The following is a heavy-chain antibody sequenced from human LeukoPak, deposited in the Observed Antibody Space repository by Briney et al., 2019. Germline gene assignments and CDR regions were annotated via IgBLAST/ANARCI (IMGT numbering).Heavy chain of an antibody. Sequence: GRSLRLSCAASGFAFSSYATHWVRQAPGKGLEWVAIISYDGITEDYSDSVKGRFSISRDNSKNTLYLQMNSLRAEDTAVYYCAKALYSSGYPYPFDYWGQGTLVTVSS. D-gene: IGHD3-22*01. CDR1: GFAFSSYA. CDR2: ISYDGITE. J-gene: IGHJ4*02. CDR3: AKALYSSGYPYPFDY. V-gene: IGHV3-30*04.